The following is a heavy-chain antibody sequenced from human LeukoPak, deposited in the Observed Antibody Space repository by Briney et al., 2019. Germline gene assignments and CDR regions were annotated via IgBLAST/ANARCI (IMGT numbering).Heavy chain of an antibody. CDR2: IYHSGST. CDR3: ARVPGIAVAGKFDP. Sequence: SQTLSLTCTVSGGSISSGDYYWSWIRQPPGKGLEWIGYIYHSGSTYYNPSLKSRVTISVDRSKNQFSLKPSSVTAADTAVYYCARVPGIAVAGKFDPWGQGTLVTVSS. D-gene: IGHD6-19*01. V-gene: IGHV4-30-4*01. CDR1: GGSISSGDYY. J-gene: IGHJ5*02.